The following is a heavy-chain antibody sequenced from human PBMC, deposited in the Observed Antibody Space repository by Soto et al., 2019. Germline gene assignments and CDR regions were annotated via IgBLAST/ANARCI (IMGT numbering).Heavy chain of an antibody. Sequence: PSETLSLTCAVSGGSFSGYYWSWIRQPPGKGLEWIGEINHSGSTNYNPSLKSRVTISVDTSKNQFSLKLSSVTAADTAVYYCARHEKDEYYDFWSGHNGDAFDIWGQGTMVTVSS. CDR1: GGSFSGYY. D-gene: IGHD3-3*01. CDR2: INHSGST. V-gene: IGHV4-34*01. J-gene: IGHJ3*02. CDR3: ARHEKDEYYDFWSGHNGDAFDI.